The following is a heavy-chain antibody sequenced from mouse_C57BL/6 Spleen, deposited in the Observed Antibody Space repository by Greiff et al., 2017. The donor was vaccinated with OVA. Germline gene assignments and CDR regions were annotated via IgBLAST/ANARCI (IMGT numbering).Heavy chain of an antibody. CDR1: GYTFTSYW. D-gene: IGHD5-1-1*01. V-gene: IGHV1-55*01. CDR3: ARWGGKYPYFDY. J-gene: IGHJ2*01. Sequence: VQLQQPGAELVKPGASVKMSCKASGYTFTSYWITWVKQRPGQGLEWIGDIYPGSGSTNYNEKFKSKATLTVDTSSSTAYMQLNSLTSEDSAVYYCARWGGKYPYFDYWGQGTTLTVSS. CDR2: IYPGSGST.